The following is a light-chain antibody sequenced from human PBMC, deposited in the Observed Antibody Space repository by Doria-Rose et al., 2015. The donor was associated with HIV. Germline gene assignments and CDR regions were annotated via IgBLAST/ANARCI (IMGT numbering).Light chain of an antibody. CDR1: QSTGSF. J-gene: IGKJ4*01. Sequence: DIQMTQTPSSLSASVGDRVTITCRASQSTGSFLHWYQQKPGQAPKLLIYAASSLQNGAPSRFSGSGSGTDFTLTISSLQPEDFATYFCQQSYSTPLPFGGGTKVEIK. CDR2: AAS. V-gene: IGKV1-39*01. CDR3: QQSYSTPLP.